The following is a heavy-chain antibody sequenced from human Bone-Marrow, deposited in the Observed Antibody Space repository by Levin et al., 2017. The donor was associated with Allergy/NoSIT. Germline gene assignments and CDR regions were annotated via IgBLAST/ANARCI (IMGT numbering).Heavy chain of an antibody. CDR3: ARTTESRPLYYSYYHMDV. CDR2: ISWDDDK. J-gene: IGHJ6*03. V-gene: IGHV2-70*01. D-gene: IGHD4-11*01. CDR1: GFSLTTHGMC. Sequence: SGPTLVKPKQTLTLTCNFSGFSLTTHGMCVRWIRQAPGKALEWLALISWDDDKFHSSSLRSRLTISKDTSKNQVLLTMTNMDPDDTGTYYCARTTESRPLYYSYYHMDVWGKGTTVTVSS.